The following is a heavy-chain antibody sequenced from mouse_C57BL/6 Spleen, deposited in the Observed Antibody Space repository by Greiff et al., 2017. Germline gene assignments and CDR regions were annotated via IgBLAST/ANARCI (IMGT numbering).Heavy chain of an antibody. CDR3: SREGGNYVDY. J-gene: IGHJ2*01. V-gene: IGHV1-80*01. CDR1: GYAFSSYW. Sequence: VQLQQSGAELVKPGASVKISCKASGYAFSSYWMNWVKQRPGKGLEWIGQIYPGDGDTNYNGKIKGKATLTADKSSSPAYMQLSSLTSDDSAVYFCSREGGNYVDYWGQGTTLTVSS. CDR2: IYPGDGDT.